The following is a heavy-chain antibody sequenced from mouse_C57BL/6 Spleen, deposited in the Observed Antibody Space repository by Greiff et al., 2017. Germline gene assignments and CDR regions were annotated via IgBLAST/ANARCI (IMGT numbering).Heavy chain of an antibody. V-gene: IGHV2-4*01. D-gene: IGHD1-1*01. CDR3: AKTPYYYGSSPYAMDY. J-gene: IGHJ4*01. CDR1: GFSLTSYG. Sequence: VQGVESGPGLVQPSQSLSITCTVSGFSLTSYGVHWVRQPPGKGLEWLGVIWSGGSTDYNAAFISRLSISKDNSKSQVFFKMNSLQADDTAIYYCAKTPYYYGSSPYAMDYWGQGTSVTVSS. CDR2: IWSGGST.